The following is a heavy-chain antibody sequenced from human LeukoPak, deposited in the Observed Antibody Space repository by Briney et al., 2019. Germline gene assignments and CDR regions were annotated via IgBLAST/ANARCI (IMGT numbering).Heavy chain of an antibody. CDR3: ARDDSSGWRGPYNWFDP. D-gene: IGHD6-19*01. Sequence: PSETLSLTCTVSGGSISSYYWSWIRQPAGKGLEWIGRIYTSGSTNYNPSLKSRVTMSVDTSKNQFSLKLSSVTAADTAVYYCARDDSSGWRGPYNWFDPWGQGTLVTVSS. CDR2: IYTSGST. J-gene: IGHJ5*02. V-gene: IGHV4-4*07. CDR1: GGSISSYY.